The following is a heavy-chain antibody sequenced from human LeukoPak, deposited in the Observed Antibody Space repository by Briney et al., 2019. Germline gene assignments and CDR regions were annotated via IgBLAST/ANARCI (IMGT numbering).Heavy chain of an antibody. CDR2: IYYGGST. D-gene: IGHD6-13*01. Sequence: SETLSLTCTVSGGSLSNYYWNWIRQPPGKGLEWIWSIYYGGSTNYNPSLTSRVTISVDTSATQFSLKVSSVTAADTAVYYCARHRGGSWYESFDYWGQGILVTVSS. V-gene: IGHV4-59*08. CDR3: ARHRGGSWYESFDY. CDR1: GGSLSNYY. J-gene: IGHJ4*02.